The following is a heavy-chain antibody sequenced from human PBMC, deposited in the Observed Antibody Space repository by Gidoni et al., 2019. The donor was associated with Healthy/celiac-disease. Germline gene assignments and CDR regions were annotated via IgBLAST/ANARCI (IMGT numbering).Heavy chain of an antibody. Sequence: EVQLLESGGGLVQPGGSLRLTCAASGFTCSSYAMSWVRQSPGKGLEWVSAISGSGGSTYYAAPVKGRFTISRDNSKNTLYLQLNSLRAEDTSVYYCAKPSVAGTYYYYGMDVWGQGPTVTVSS. D-gene: IGHD6-19*01. V-gene: IGHV3-23*01. CDR3: AKPSVAGTYYYYGMDV. CDR1: GFTCSSYA. J-gene: IGHJ6*02. CDR2: ISGSGGST.